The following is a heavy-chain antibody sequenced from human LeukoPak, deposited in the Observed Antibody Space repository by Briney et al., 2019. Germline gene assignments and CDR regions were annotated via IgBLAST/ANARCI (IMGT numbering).Heavy chain of an antibody. CDR3: AREDDWNYEDY. D-gene: IGHD1-7*01. J-gene: IGHJ4*02. Sequence: GGSLRLSCEASAFTFSDYSMNWVRQAPGKGLEWVSSISRSSTYLYYADSVRGRFTVSRDDAKNSLYLEMNSLRAEDTAIYYCAREDDWNYEDYWGQGTLVTVSS. CDR1: AFTFSDYS. CDR2: ISRSSTYL. V-gene: IGHV3-21*01.